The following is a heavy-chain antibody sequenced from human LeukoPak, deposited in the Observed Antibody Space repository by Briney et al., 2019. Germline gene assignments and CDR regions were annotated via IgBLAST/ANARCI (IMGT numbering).Heavy chain of an antibody. Sequence: PGGSLRLSCAASGIIVSNNYMSWARQAPGKGLEWVSVIYNGVSTFYAGSVKGRFTISSDNSKNTLYLQMNSLRAEDTAVYYCARDTRPGSGFLHYYYMDIWGAGTTVTVS. V-gene: IGHV3-53*01. CDR1: GIIVSNNY. D-gene: IGHD6-19*01. J-gene: IGHJ6*03. CDR3: ARDTRPGSGFLHYYYMDI. CDR2: IYNGVST.